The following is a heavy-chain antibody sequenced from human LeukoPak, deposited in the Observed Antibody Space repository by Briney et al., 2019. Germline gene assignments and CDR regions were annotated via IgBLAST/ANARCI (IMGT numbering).Heavy chain of an antibody. J-gene: IGHJ5*02. CDR3: ARLACSRMGCSSNSLDP. CDR2: IIRGGGGSK. D-gene: IGHD2-2*01. V-gene: IGHV3-23*01. Sequence: PGSLLRSSGASGGVSNNFDRTWVRHAAPEGLQWVATIIRGGGGSKYYADSVKGLFTISGDNSRDTLYLQMNILRDEDTAVYYWARLACSRMGCSSNSLDPWGEGSQGTVSS. CDR1: GVSNNFD.